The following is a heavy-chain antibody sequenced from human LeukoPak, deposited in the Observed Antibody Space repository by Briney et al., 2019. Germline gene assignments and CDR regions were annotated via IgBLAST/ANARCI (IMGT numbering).Heavy chain of an antibody. V-gene: IGHV3-30*02. J-gene: IGHJ3*02. Sequence: GGSLRLSCAASGFTFSSYGMHWVRQAPGKGLEWVAFIRYDGSNKYYADSVKGRFTISRDNSKNTLYLQMNSLRAEDTAVYYCARSKFGELDPDAFDIWGQGTMVTVSS. CDR3: ARSKFGELDPDAFDI. CDR1: GFTFSSYG. CDR2: IRYDGSNK. D-gene: IGHD3-10*01.